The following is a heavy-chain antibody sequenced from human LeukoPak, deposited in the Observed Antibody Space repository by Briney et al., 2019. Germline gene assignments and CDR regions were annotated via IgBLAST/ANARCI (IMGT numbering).Heavy chain of an antibody. Sequence: ASVKVSCKASGYTFSGYYMHWVRQAPGQGLEWMGWINPNSGDTNYAQKFQGRVSMTRDTSINTAYMELSRLRSVDTAVYYCARVSATVVTPPLDWGQGTLVTVSS. CDR1: GYTFSGYY. D-gene: IGHD4-23*01. CDR3: ARVSATVVTPPLD. CDR2: INPNSGDT. J-gene: IGHJ4*02. V-gene: IGHV1-2*02.